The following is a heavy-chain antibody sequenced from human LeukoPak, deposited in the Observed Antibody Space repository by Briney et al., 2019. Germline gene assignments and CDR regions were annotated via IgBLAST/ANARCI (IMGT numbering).Heavy chain of an antibody. CDR2: IDSGGGGT. D-gene: IGHD6-19*01. J-gene: IGHJ4*02. CDR1: GFTFSTYA. CDR3: AKPLRGWYDFDY. V-gene: IGHV3-23*01. Sequence: GGSLRLSCAASGFTFSTYAMSWVRQAPGKGLEWVSAIDSGGGGTHYADSVKGRFTISRDHSKNTVYLQMNSLRAEDTAVYYCAKPLRGWYDFDYWGQGTLVTVSS.